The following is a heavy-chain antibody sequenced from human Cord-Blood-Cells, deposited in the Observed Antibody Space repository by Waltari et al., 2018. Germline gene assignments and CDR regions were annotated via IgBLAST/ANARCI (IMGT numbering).Heavy chain of an antibody. D-gene: IGHD3-16*01. J-gene: IGHJ5*02. V-gene: IGHV4-34*01. CDR1: GGSFSGYY. Sequence: QVQLQQWGAGLLKPSETLSLTCAVYGGSFSGYYCSWIRQPPGKGLAWIGEINHSGSTNYNPSLKSRVTISVDTSKNQFSLKLSSVTAADTAVYYCARGGPGDNWFDPWGQGTLVTVSS. CDR2: INHSGST. CDR3: ARGGPGDNWFDP.